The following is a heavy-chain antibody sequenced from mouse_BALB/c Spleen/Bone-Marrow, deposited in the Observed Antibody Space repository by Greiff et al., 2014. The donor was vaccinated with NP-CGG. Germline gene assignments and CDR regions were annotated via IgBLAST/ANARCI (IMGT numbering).Heavy chain of an antibody. V-gene: IGHV1-14*01. Sequence: EVQLQQSEPELVKPGASVKMSCKASGYTFTSYVMHWVEQKPGQGLEWIGYINPYNDGTKYNEKFKGKATLTSDKSSSTAYMELSSLTSEDSAVYYCARSLYGYDWYFDVWGAGTTVTVSS. J-gene: IGHJ1*01. CDR2: INPYNDGT. CDR1: GYTFTSYV. CDR3: ARSLYGYDWYFDV. D-gene: IGHD2-2*01.